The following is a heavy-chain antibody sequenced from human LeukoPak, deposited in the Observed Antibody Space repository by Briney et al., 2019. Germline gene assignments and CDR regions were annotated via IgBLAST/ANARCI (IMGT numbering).Heavy chain of an antibody. CDR1: GGSFSGYY. J-gene: IGHJ4*02. V-gene: IGHV4-34*01. CDR2: INHSGST. D-gene: IGHD2-2*01. CDR3: AREGIVVVPAANGFDY. Sequence: SETLSLTCAVYGGSFSGYYWSWIRQPPGKGLEWIGEINHSGSTNYNPSLKSRVTISVDTSKNQFSLKLSSVTAADTAVYYCAREGIVVVPAANGFDYWGQGTLVTVSS.